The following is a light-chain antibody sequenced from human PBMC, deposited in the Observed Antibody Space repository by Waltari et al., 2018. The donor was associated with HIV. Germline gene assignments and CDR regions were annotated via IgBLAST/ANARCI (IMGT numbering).Light chain of an antibody. CDR1: RYNIGDNY. J-gene: IGLJ2*01. Sequence: QSVLTQPPSVSAAPGQKVTLSCSGNRYNIGDNYVSWHQHVPGKAPKVLIYDSNKRPSGTPARFFGAKSGTSATLDIIGLQTGNEADYYCATWDASLSAVVFGGGTRLTVL. V-gene: IGLV1-51*01. CDR3: ATWDASLSAVV. CDR2: DSN.